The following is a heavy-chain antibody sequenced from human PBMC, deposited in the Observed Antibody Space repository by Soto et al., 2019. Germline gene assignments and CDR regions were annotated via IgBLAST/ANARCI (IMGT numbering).Heavy chain of an antibody. V-gene: IGHV3-33*01. J-gene: IGHJ6*03. D-gene: IGHD4-17*01. CDR1: GFTFSSYG. CDR2: IWYDGSNK. CDR3: AREKTTVTLRGGYYYYMDV. Sequence: GGSLRLSCAASGFTFSSYGMHWVRQAPGKGLEWVAVIWYDGSNKYYADSVKGRFTISRDNSKNTLYLQMNSLRAEDTAVYYCAREKTTVTLRGGYYYYMDVWGKGTTVTVSS.